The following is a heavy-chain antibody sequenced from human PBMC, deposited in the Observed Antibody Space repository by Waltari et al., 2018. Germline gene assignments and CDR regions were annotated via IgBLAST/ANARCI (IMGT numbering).Heavy chain of an antibody. CDR1: GFTFSSYA. V-gene: IGHV3-23*04. D-gene: IGHD5-12*01. J-gene: IGHJ4*02. CDR2: ISGSGGST. CDR3: AKGDVDIVATTRGFDY. Sequence: EVQLVESGGGLVQPGGSLRLSCAASGFTFSSYAMSWVRQAPGKGLGWVSAISGSGGSTYYADSVKGRFTISRDNSKNTLYLQMNSLRAEDTAVYYCAKGDVDIVATTRGFDYWGQGTLVTVSS.